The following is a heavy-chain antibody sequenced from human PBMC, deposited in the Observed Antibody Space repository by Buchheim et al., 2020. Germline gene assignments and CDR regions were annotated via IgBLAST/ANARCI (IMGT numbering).Heavy chain of an antibody. V-gene: IGHV3-48*01. D-gene: IGHD2-15*01. CDR3: AIGSCDSAGCDNDY. CDR2: ISSGSGSI. Sequence: EVQLVESGGGLVQPGGSLRLSCVASGFTFSSFPMNWVRLAPGRGLEWVSFISSGSGSIYYADSVKGRFTISRDNAKNTLYLQINSLKAEDTAVYYGAIGSCDSAGCDNDYWGQGTL. CDR1: GFTFSSFP. J-gene: IGHJ4*02.